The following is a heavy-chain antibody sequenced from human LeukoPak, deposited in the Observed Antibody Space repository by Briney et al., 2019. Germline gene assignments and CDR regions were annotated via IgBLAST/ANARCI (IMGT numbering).Heavy chain of an antibody. CDR2: IYYSGST. D-gene: IGHD6-13*01. V-gene: IGHV4-31*03. Sequence: PSQTLSLTCTVSGGSSSSGGYYWSWIRQHPGKGLEWIGYIYYSGSTYYNPSLKSRVTISVDTSKNQFSLKLSSVTAADTAVYYCASSSSWYNWFDPWGQGTLVTVSS. CDR3: ASSSSWYNWFDP. J-gene: IGHJ5*02. CDR1: GGSSSSGGYY.